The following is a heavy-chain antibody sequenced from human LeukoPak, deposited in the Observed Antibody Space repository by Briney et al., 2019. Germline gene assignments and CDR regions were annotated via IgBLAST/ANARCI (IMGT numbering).Heavy chain of an antibody. D-gene: IGHD3-22*01. Sequence: GGSLRLSCTASGFTFDNFAMHWVRQAPGKGLEWVAVIFYDGTIYYYADSVKGRFTISRDNSKNTVYLQMNSLRAEDTAVYYCARDLSLIALTDWGQGTLVTVSS. J-gene: IGHJ4*02. CDR1: GFTFDNFA. CDR2: IFYDGTIY. CDR3: ARDLSLIALTD. V-gene: IGHV3-30*04.